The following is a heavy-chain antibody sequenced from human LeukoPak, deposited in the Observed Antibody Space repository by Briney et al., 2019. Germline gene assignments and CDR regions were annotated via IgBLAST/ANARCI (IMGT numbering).Heavy chain of an antibody. J-gene: IGHJ6*03. CDR2: IYTSGST. CDR3: ARDRRYCSSTSCHYDYMDV. Sequence: SETLSLTCTVSGGSISSGSYYWSWIRQPAGKGLEWIWRIYTSGSTNYDPSLKSRVTISVDTSKNQFSLKLSSVTAADTAVYYCARDRRYCSSTSCHYDYMDVWGKGTTVTVSS. V-gene: IGHV4-61*02. CDR1: GGSISSGSYY. D-gene: IGHD2-2*01.